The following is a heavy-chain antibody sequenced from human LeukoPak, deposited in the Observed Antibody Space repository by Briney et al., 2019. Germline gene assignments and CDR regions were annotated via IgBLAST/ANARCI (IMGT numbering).Heavy chain of an antibody. CDR2: FDPEDGEK. V-gene: IGHV1-24*01. CDR3: AAAVGYYDRSGYPADY. CDR1: GYSLTELS. D-gene: IGHD3-22*01. Sequence: HGASVKVSCKVSGYSLTELSMHAVRQAPGKGLEWMGGFDPEDGEKIDAQKFQGRVTMTQGTSSDTAYMELSSLRSEDTAVYYCAAAVGYYDRSGYPADYWGQGTLVTVSS. J-gene: IGHJ4*02.